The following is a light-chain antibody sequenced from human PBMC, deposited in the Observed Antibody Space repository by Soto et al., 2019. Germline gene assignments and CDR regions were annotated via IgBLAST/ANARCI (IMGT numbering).Light chain of an antibody. CDR2: AAS. Sequence: DIQMTQSPSSLSASIGDSFTITCLASQTIIGYLNWYQQKTGKAPRLLINAASNLQSGVPSRFRGSGSETDFTITITSLQPEDFATYYCQQSYNTPRTFGQGTKVAIK. CDR1: QTIIGY. CDR3: QQSYNTPRT. V-gene: IGKV1-39*01. J-gene: IGKJ1*01.